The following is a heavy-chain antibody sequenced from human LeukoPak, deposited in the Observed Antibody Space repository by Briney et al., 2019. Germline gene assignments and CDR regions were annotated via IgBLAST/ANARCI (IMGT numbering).Heavy chain of an antibody. Sequence: GGSLRLSCAASGFTFSSYSMNWVRQAPGKGLEWVAVISYDGSNKYYADSVKGRFTISRDNSKNTLYLQMNSLRAEDTAVYYCARDCGDGYNFLGYFDYWGQGTLVTVSS. CDR1: GFTFSSYS. CDR3: ARDCGDGYNFLGYFDY. J-gene: IGHJ4*02. D-gene: IGHD5-24*01. CDR2: ISYDGSNK. V-gene: IGHV3-30*03.